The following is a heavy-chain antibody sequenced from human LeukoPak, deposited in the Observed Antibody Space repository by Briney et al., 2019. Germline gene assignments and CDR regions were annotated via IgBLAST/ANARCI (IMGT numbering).Heavy chain of an antibody. CDR3: ARERAPRRRGSRGVIFHDALDI. V-gene: IGHV4-59*01. Sequence: SETLSLTCSVSGGSISHYYFSWIRQPPGKGLEWIGYIFYNGSTYFNPSLKKRLTMSVDTSQKEFSLKLNSVTAADTAVYYCARERAPRRRGSRGVIFHDALDIWGRGTLVTVSS. CDR1: GGSISHYY. D-gene: IGHD3-10*01. J-gene: IGHJ3*02. CDR2: IFYNGST.